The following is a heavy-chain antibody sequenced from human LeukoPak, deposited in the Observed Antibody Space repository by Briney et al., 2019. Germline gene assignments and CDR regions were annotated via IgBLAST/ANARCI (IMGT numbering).Heavy chain of an antibody. J-gene: IGHJ4*02. V-gene: IGHV1-2*02. D-gene: IGHD1-1*01. Sequence: ASVKVSCKASGYTFTGYYIHWVRQAPGQGLEWMGWINPNSGGTNYAQKFQGRVTMTRDTSISTAYMELSRLRSDDAAVYYCARVGATGTTSPFDYWGQGTLVTVSS. CDR3: ARVGATGTTSPFDY. CDR1: GYTFTGYY. CDR2: INPNSGGT.